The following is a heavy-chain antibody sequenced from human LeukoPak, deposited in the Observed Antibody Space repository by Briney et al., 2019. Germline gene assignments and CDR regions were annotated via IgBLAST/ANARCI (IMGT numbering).Heavy chain of an antibody. CDR1: GFTFSTYA. Sequence: GGSLRLSCAASGFTFSTYAMTWVRQAPGKGLEWVSAISNSDGTTYYADSVKGRFTISRDNSKNTLYLQMNGLRAEDTAVYYCAKYLSHSNPLYYFDYWGQGILVTVSS. J-gene: IGHJ4*02. V-gene: IGHV3-23*01. D-gene: IGHD1-14*01. CDR3: AKYLSHSNPLYYFDY. CDR2: ISNSDGTT.